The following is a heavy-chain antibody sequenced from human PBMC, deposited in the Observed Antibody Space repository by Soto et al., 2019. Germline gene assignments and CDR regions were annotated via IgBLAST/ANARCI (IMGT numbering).Heavy chain of an antibody. D-gene: IGHD3-22*01. V-gene: IGHV1-18*01. CDR1: GYTFTSYG. Sequence: ASVKVSCKASGYTFTSYGISWVRQAPGQGLEWMGWISAYNGNTNYAQKLQGRVTMTTDTSTSTAYMELRSLRSDDTAVYYCARDVPTPPNYYDSSLHDRNWFDPWGQGTLVTVSS. CDR3: ARDVPTPPNYYDSSLHDRNWFDP. J-gene: IGHJ5*02. CDR2: ISAYNGNT.